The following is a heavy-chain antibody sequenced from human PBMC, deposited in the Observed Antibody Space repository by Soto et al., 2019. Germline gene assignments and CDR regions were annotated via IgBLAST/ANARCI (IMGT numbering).Heavy chain of an antibody. Sequence: QVQLVQSGAEVKKPGASVKVSCKASGYTFTSYAMHWVRQAPGQRLEWMGWINAGNGNTKYSQKFQGRVTITRDTAASKAYMELSSLGSEDTVVYFWAESAGFLESHPLYYMDVWGKGTTVTVSS. CDR2: INAGNGNT. CDR3: AESAGFLESHPLYYMDV. V-gene: IGHV1-3*01. D-gene: IGHD3-3*01. J-gene: IGHJ6*03. CDR1: GYTFTSYA.